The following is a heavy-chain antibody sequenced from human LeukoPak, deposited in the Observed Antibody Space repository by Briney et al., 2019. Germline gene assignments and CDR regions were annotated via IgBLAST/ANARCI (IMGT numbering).Heavy chain of an antibody. CDR3: AREFREYYYDSSGYYYGNWFDP. D-gene: IGHD3-22*01. CDR1: GYTLTELS. CDR2: FDPEDGET. V-gene: IGHV1-24*01. Sequence: ASVKVSCKVSGYTLTELSMHWVRQAPGKGLEWMGGFDPEDGETIYAQKFQGRVTMTEDTSTDTAYMELSRLRSDDTAVYYCAREFREYYYDSSGYYYGNWFDPWGQGTLVTVSS. J-gene: IGHJ5*02.